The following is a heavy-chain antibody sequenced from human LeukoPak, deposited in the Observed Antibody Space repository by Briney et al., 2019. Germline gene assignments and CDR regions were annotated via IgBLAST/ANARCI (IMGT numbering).Heavy chain of an antibody. CDR2: IYYSGST. CDR3: ARDDSSGYPDY. J-gene: IGHJ4*02. V-gene: IGHV4-39*07. D-gene: IGHD3-22*01. Sequence: PSETLSLTCTVSGGSISSSSYYWGWIRQPLGKGLEWIGSIYYSGSTYYNPSLKSRVTISVDTSKNQFSLKLSSVTAADTAVYYCARDDSSGYPDYWGQGTLVTVSS. CDR1: GGSISSSSYY.